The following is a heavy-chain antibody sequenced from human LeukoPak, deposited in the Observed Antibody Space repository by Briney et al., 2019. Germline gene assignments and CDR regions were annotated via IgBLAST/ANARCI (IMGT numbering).Heavy chain of an antibody. Sequence: PSETLSLTCTVSGGSISSSTYYWGWIRQPPGKGLEWIGTIYYRGSTYYNPSLKSRVTISVDTSKNQFSLKLTSVTAADTAVYYCARLGRTYYDFWSGPWGQRTLVTVSS. CDR3: ARLGRTYYDFWSGP. CDR2: IYYRGST. V-gene: IGHV4-39*01. D-gene: IGHD3-3*01. CDR1: GGSISSSTYY. J-gene: IGHJ5*02.